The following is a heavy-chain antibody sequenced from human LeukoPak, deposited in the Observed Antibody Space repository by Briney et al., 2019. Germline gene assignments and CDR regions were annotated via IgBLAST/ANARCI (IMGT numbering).Heavy chain of an antibody. CDR1: GYTFTSYG. J-gene: IGHJ4*02. CDR3: ARDPSYYDFWSGYQGRYYFDY. V-gene: IGHV1-18*01. D-gene: IGHD3-3*01. CDR2: ISAYNGNT. Sequence: GASVKVSCKASGYTFTSYGISWVRQAPGQGLEWMGWISAYNGNTNYAQRLQGRVTMTTDTSTSTAYMELRSLRSDDTAVYYCARDPSYYDFWSGYQGRYYFDYWGQGTLVTVSS.